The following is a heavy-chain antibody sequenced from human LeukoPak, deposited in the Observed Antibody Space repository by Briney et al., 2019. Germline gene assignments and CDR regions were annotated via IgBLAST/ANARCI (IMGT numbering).Heavy chain of an antibody. Sequence: PGRSLRLSCAASGFTFNSCAMSWVRHAPGKGLEWVSSVSAGDGSTYYADSVKGRFTISRDNSKNTLYLQMDSLRAEDTAVYYCARLAVRGAYGGYDYWGQGTLVTVSS. J-gene: IGHJ4*02. CDR1: GFTFNSCA. CDR2: VSAGDGST. V-gene: IGHV3-23*01. D-gene: IGHD3-10*01. CDR3: ARLAVRGAYGGYDY.